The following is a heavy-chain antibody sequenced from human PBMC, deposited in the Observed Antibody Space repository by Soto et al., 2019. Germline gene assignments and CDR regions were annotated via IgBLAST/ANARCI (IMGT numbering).Heavy chain of an antibody. V-gene: IGHV3-48*03. J-gene: IGHJ4*02. Sequence: GGSLRLSCVASGFTFSSYSIVWVRQAPGKGLEWLSYIFTTGTTMYYADSVKGRFTVSRGNAKNSVFLLLNSLRAEDTAVYYCARDKDWAFDYWGQGTLVTVSS. D-gene: IGHD3-9*01. CDR3: ARDKDWAFDY. CDR2: IFTTGTTM. CDR1: GFTFSSYS.